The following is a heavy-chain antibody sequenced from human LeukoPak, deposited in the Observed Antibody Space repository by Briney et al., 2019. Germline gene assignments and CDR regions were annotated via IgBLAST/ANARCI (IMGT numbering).Heavy chain of an antibody. J-gene: IGHJ4*02. CDR3: ARAKQGSGSYLY. D-gene: IGHD3-10*01. V-gene: IGHV3-30*02. CDR2: IRYDGSDK. Sequence: GGSLRLSCAASEFTFSNYGMHWVRQAPGKGLEWVAFIRYDGSDKYYADSVKGRFTISRDNSENTLYLQMNSLRAEDTAVYYCARAKQGSGSYLYWGQGTLVTVSS. CDR1: EFTFSNYG.